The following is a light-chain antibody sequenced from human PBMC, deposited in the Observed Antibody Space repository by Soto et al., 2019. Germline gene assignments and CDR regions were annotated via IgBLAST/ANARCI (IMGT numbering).Light chain of an antibody. CDR2: GTS. Sequence: EIVMTQSPGTLSVSPGERATLFCRASQSVRSSLAWYQQKPGQAPRLLIYGTSSRATGIPDRFSGSGSGTDFTLTISRLEPEDFAVYYCQQYGSSGTFGQGTKVDI. CDR3: QQYGSSGT. V-gene: IGKV3-20*01. J-gene: IGKJ1*01. CDR1: QSVRSS.